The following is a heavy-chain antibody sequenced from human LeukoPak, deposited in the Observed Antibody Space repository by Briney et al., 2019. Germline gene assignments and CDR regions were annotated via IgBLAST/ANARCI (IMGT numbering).Heavy chain of an antibody. Sequence: GGSLRLSCAASGFDFAGRRMNWVRQTPGKGLEWLSHISSSGDTMFYAESVKGRFTISRDNAKNSMYLEMNSLRVEDTAMYYCASIDYDYWGQGTPVTVS. CDR2: ISSSGDTM. CDR1: GFDFAGRR. CDR3: ASIDYDY. V-gene: IGHV3-48*04. J-gene: IGHJ4*02. D-gene: IGHD3-16*02.